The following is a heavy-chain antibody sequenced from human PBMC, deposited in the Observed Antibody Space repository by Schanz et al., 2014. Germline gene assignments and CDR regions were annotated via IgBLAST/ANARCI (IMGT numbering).Heavy chain of an antibody. CDR1: GYTFTSYG. CDR3: ARGSPENMIRGELDY. CDR2: INPIGGST. D-gene: IGHD3-10*01. Sequence: QVQLVQSGAEVKKPGASVKVSCKASGYTFTSYGISWVRQAPGQGLEWMGIINPIGGSTTYAQKFRGTVTLTTDTSTDTAYLELTSLRSEDTAVDYCARGSPENMIRGELDYWGQGTLVTVSS. J-gene: IGHJ4*02. V-gene: IGHV1-46*03.